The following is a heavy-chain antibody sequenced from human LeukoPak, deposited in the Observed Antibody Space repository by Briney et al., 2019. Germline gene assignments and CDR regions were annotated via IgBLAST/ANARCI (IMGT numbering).Heavy chain of an antibody. Sequence: GASVTVSCKASGGTFDRYSINWVRQAPGQGLEWMGGILPISGAANYAQKFQGRVTITTDESTSIAYMELSSLKSEDTAVYYCASGGSCYSCWYYFGYWGQGTLVTVSS. CDR3: ASGGSCYSCWYYFGY. D-gene: IGHD2-15*01. CDR2: ILPISGAA. CDR1: GGTFDRYS. J-gene: IGHJ4*02. V-gene: IGHV1-69*05.